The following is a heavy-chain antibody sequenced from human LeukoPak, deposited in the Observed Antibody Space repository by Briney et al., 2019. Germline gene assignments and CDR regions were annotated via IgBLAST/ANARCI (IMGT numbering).Heavy chain of an antibody. J-gene: IGHJ4*02. V-gene: IGHV1-46*01. Sequence: EASVKVSCKASGDTFTSYYMHWVRQAPGQGLEWMGIIHLSDGTTSYAQKFQGRVTMTRDTSTSTVYMELTSLRSEDTAVYYCARSASGWHYFDYWGQGTLVTVSS. CDR3: ARSASGWHYFDY. CDR2: IHLSDGTT. CDR1: GDTFTSYY. D-gene: IGHD6-19*01.